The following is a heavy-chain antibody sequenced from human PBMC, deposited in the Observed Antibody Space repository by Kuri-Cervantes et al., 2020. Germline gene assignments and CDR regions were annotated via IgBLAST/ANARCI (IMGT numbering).Heavy chain of an antibody. CDR3: ARGDLRQPLDY. CDR2: INPNSGGT. Sequence: ASVKVSCKASGYTFTSYGISWVRQAPGQGLEWMGWINPNSGGTNYAQKFQGWVTMTRDTSISTAYMELSRLRSDDTAVYYCARGDLRQPLDYWGQGTLVTVSS. J-gene: IGHJ4*02. CDR1: GYTFTSYG. V-gene: IGHV1-2*04. D-gene: IGHD3-3*01.